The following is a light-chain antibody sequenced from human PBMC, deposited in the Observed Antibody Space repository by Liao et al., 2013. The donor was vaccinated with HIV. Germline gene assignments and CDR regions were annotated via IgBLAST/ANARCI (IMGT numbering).Light chain of an antibody. CDR3: QAWDITTHVV. V-gene: IGLV3-1*01. Sequence: SYEVTQPPSVSVSPGQTATITCSGDKLGDKYACWFQQKPGQSPVMVIYQDTKRPPGIPERFSGSNSGNTATLTVSGTQAMDEADYYCQAWDITTHVVFGGGTTLTVL. CDR1: KLGDKY. J-gene: IGLJ2*01. CDR2: QDT.